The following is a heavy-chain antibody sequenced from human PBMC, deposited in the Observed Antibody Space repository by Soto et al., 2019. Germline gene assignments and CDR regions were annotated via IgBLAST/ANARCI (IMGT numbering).Heavy chain of an antibody. V-gene: IGHV1-69*02. CDR2: IIPILGIA. CDR3: ARSGIAAADLYFDY. D-gene: IGHD6-13*01. CDR1: GGTFSSYT. Sequence: ASVKVSCKASGGTFSSYTISWVRQAPGQGLEWMGRIIPILGIANYAQKFQGRVTITADKSTSTAYMELSSLRSEDTAVYYCARSGIAAADLYFDYWGQGTLVTVSS. J-gene: IGHJ4*02.